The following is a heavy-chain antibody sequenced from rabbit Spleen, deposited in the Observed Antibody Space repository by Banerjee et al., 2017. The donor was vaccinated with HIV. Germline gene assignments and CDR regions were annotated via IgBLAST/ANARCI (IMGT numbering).Heavy chain of an antibody. CDR3: ATMYTYDYSGYADGITDAFDL. CDR2: IYGGGSGST. CDR1: GFSFSRNYW. J-gene: IGHJ2*01. Sequence: QEQLVESGGGLVQPEGSLTLTCTASGFSFSRNYWICWVRQAPGKGLEWIACIYGGGSGSTYYATWANGRFTISEASSTTVTLQMTSLTAADTATYFCATMYTYDYSGYADGITDAFDLWGPGTLVTVS. D-gene: IGHD6-1*01. V-gene: IGHV1S45*01.